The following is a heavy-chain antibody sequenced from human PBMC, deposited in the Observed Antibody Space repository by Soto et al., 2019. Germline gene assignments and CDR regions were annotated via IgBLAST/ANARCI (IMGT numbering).Heavy chain of an antibody. CDR2: MIPIFGTA. CDR1: GGTFSSYA. V-gene: IGHV1-69*13. D-gene: IGHD5-18*01. J-gene: IGHJ4*02. Sequence: SVKVSCKASGGTFSSYAISWVRQAPGQGLEWMGGMIPIFGTANYAQKFQGRVTITADESTSTAYMELSSLRSEDTAVYYCARAVEGTQELWYFDYWGQGTLVTVSS. CDR3: ARAVEGTQELWYFDY.